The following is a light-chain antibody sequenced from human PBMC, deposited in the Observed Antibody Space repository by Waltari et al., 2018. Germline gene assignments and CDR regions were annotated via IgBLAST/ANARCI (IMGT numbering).Light chain of an antibody. V-gene: IGLV2-14*03. CDR1: SSDVGAYNY. J-gene: IGLJ2*01. CDR3: SSYISSSTLEL. CDR2: AVS. Sequence: QSALTQPASVSVSPGQSITISCTGTSSDVGAYNYVSWYQQHPGKAPKLMIFAVSNRPSGVSNRFSGSKSGNTASLTISGLQAEDEAGYYCSSYISSSTLELFGGGTSLTVL.